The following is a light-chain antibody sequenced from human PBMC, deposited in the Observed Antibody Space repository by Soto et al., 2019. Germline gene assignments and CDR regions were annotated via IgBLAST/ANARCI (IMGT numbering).Light chain of an antibody. J-gene: IGKJ3*01. CDR2: GAS. CDR1: QSVSSN. V-gene: IGKV3-15*01. Sequence: EIVMTQSPATLSVSPGERATLSCRASQSVSSNLAWYQQKPGQAPRLLIYGASTRATGIPARFSGSGSGTEFTLTLSSLQSEDFAVYYCQQYNTGVFTFGPGTKVDIK. CDR3: QQYNTGVFT.